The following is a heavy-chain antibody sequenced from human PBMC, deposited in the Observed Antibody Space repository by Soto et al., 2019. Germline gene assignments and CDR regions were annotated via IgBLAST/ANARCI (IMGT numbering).Heavy chain of an antibody. D-gene: IGHD3-10*01. CDR3: AIIILDVGGFGELFLAPFDY. V-gene: IGHV1-69*13. CDR2: IIPIFGTA. Sequence: GASVKVSCKASGGTFSSYAISWVRQAPGQGLEWMGGIIPIFGTANYAQKFQGRVTITADESTSTAYMELSSLRSEDTAVYYCAIIILDVGGFGELFLAPFDYWGQGTLVTVSS. CDR1: GGTFSSYA. J-gene: IGHJ4*02.